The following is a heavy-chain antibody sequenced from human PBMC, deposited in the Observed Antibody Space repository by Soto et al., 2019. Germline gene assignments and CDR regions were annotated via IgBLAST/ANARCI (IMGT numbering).Heavy chain of an antibody. D-gene: IGHD3-16*02. CDR1: GYTFTSYG. CDR2: ISAYNGNT. CDR3: ASLITLGGFIVRYYFDY. J-gene: IGHJ4*02. Sequence: ASVKVSCKASGYTFTSYGISWVRQAPGQGLEWMGWISAYNGNTNYAQKLQGRVTMTTDTSTSTAYMELRSLRSDDTAVYYCASLITLGGFIVRYYFDYGGQETLVTVPS. V-gene: IGHV1-18*01.